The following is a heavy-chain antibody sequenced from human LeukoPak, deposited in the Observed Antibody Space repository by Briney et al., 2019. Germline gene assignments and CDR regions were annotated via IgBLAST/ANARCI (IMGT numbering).Heavy chain of an antibody. CDR1: GESISGFY. CDR3: VRGPYGASISKWFDP. J-gene: IGHJ5*02. D-gene: IGHD4/OR15-4a*01. V-gene: IGHV4-59*01. CDR2: IYYSGDT. Sequence: PSETLSLTCTVSGESISGFYWTWIRQSPGGGLEWIGYIYYSGDTAYNPSLRSRVTLSVDTSKNQFSLQLRSVTTADTAVYYCVRGPYGASISKWFDPWGQGTQVIVSP.